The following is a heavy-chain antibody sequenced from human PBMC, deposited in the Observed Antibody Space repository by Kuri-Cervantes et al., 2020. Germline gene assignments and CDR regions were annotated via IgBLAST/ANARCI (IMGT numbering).Heavy chain of an antibody. CDR3: AKDGYGDYAYYYYYGMDV. V-gene: IGHV3-30*18. CDR1: GFTFSGYG. J-gene: IGHJ6*02. Sequence: GESLKISCAASGFTFSGYGMHWGRQAPGKGLEWVAVISYDGSNKYYADSVKGRFTISRDNSKNTLYLQMNSLRAEDTAVYYCAKDGYGDYAYYYYYGMDVWGQGTTVTVSS. CDR2: ISYDGSNK. D-gene: IGHD4-17*01.